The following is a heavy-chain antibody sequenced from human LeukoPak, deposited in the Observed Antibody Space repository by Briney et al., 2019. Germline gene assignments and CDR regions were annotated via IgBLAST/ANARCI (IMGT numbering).Heavy chain of an antibody. CDR1: GFTFDDYA. J-gene: IGHJ4*02. CDR3: ARDRAAAGDFDY. Sequence: GGSLRLSCAASGFTFDDYAMHWVRQVPGKGLEWVSLISWDGVSSHYADSVKGRFTISRDNDKNALFLQINSLRTEDTAVYYCARDRAAAGDFDYWGQGTLVTVSS. D-gene: IGHD6-13*01. V-gene: IGHV3-43*01. CDR2: ISWDGVSS.